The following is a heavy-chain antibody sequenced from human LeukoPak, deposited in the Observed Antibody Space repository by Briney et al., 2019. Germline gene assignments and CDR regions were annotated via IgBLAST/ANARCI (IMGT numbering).Heavy chain of an antibody. V-gene: IGHV1-69*13. D-gene: IGHD3-22*01. J-gene: IGHJ4*02. CDR1: GGTFSSYA. CDR2: IIPIFGTA. Sequence: GASVKVSCKASGGTFSSYAISWVRQAPGPGLEWMGGIIPIFGTANYAQKFQGRVTITADESTSTAYMELSSLRSEDTAVYYCARVGSPVAPGYYDSSGYWYDYWGQGTLVTVSS. CDR3: ARVGSPVAPGYYDSSGYWYDY.